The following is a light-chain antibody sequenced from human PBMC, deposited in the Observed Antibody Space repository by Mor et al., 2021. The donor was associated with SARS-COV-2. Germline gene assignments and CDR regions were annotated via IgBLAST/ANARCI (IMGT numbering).Light chain of an antibody. V-gene: IGLV3-21*02. CDR2: DDS. CDR3: QVWEGD. J-gene: IGLJ2*01. Sequence: GQAPVLVVHDDSDRPSGIPERFSGSNSGNTATLTINRVEVGDEADYYCQVWEGDFGGGTKLTVL.